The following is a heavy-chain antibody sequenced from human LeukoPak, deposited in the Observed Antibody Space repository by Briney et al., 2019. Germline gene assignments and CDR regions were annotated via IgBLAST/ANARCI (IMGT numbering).Heavy chain of an antibody. J-gene: IGHJ4*02. V-gene: IGHV3-15*01. CDR2: IKSKTDGGTT. Sequence: KSGGSLRLSCAASGFTFSNAWMSWVRQAPGKGLEWVGRIKSKTDGGTTDYAAPVKGRSTISRDDSKNTLHLQMNSLKTEDTAVYYCTTDLEWYPEYDYWAQGTLVTVSS. CDR1: GFTFSNAW. CDR3: TTDLEWYPEYDY. D-gene: IGHD3-3*01.